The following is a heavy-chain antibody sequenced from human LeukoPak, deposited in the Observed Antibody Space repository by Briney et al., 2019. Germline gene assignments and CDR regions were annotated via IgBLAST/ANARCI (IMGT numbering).Heavy chain of an antibody. D-gene: IGHD3-22*01. V-gene: IGHV3-49*04. CDR2: IRSKAYGGTT. J-gene: IGHJ4*02. CDR3: QTYYYDSSGYYYIDQ. CDR1: GFTFGAYA. Sequence: GGSLRLSCTTSGFTFGAYAMGWVRQAPGKGLEWVGFIRSKAYGGTTEHAASVKGRFTISRDDSKSIAYLQKNSLKTEDTAVYYCQTYYYDSSGYYYIDQWGQGTLVTVSS.